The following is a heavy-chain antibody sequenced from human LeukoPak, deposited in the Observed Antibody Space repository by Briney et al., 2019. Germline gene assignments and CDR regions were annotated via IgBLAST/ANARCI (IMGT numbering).Heavy chain of an antibody. V-gene: IGHV4-39*01. CDR1: GGSISSSSYY. CDR3: ARHPSDYYDSSGNPFFDY. D-gene: IGHD3-22*01. Sequence: TSETLSLTCTVSGGSISSSSYYWGWIRQPPGKGLEWIGSIYYSGSTYYNPSLKSRVTISVDTSKNQFSLKLSSVTAADTAVYYCARHPSDYYDSSGNPFFDYWGQGTLVTVSS. CDR2: IYYSGST. J-gene: IGHJ4*02.